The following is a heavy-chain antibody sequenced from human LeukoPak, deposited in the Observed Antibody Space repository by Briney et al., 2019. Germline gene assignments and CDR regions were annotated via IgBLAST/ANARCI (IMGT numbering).Heavy chain of an antibody. D-gene: IGHD3-22*01. V-gene: IGHV1-24*01. Sequence: ASVKVSCKVSGYTLTELSMHWVRQAPGKGLEWMGGFDPEDGETIYAQKFQGRVTMLEDSSTDTAYMELSSLTSEDTAVYYCATGLAQSLYDGSGSSPFDYWGQGTLVTVSS. CDR3: ATGLAQSLYDGSGSSPFDY. J-gene: IGHJ4*02. CDR1: GYTLTELS. CDR2: FDPEDGET.